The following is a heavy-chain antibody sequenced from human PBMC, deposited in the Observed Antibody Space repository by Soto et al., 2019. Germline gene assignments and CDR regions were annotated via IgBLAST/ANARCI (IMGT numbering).Heavy chain of an antibody. V-gene: IGHV4-34*01. CDR1: GGSFSGYY. J-gene: IGHJ4*02. CDR2: INHSGST. CDR3: ATRIAVARFDY. D-gene: IGHD6-19*01. Sequence: SVTLSLTCAVYGGSFSGYYWSWIRQPPGKGLEWIGEINHSGSTNYNPSLKSRVTISVDTSKNQFSLKLSSVTAADTAVYYCATRIAVARFDYWGQGTLVTVSS.